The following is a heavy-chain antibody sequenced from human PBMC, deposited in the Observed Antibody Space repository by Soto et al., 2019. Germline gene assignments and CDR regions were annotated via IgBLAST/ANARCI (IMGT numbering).Heavy chain of an antibody. V-gene: IGHV4-34*01. CDR1: GGSFSGYY. CDR3: ARLYPPLRRTRSLDF. CDR2: INHSGST. Sequence: SETLSLTCTVYGGSFSGYYWSWIRQPPGKGLEWIGEINHSGSTNYNPSLKSRVTISVDTSKNQFSLKLSSVTAADTAVYYCARLYPPLRRTRSLDFRGQGTLVTLSS. D-gene: IGHD3-9*01. J-gene: IGHJ4*02.